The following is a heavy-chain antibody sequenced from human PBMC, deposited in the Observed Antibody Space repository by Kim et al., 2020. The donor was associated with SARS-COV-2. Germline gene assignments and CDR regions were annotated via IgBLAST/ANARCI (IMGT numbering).Heavy chain of an antibody. D-gene: IGHD2-21*01. Sequence: GGSLRLSCVVSGIPFSNAWFNWVRQSPGKGLEWVGRIKSQSDGGTADLAAPVKGRFAISRDDSKNTLYLLMNSLRTDDSAVYYCTTVSIRWGQGTLVTVS. CDR3: TTVSIR. CDR2: IKSQSDGGTA. V-gene: IGHV3-15*01. J-gene: IGHJ4*02. CDR1: GIPFSNAW.